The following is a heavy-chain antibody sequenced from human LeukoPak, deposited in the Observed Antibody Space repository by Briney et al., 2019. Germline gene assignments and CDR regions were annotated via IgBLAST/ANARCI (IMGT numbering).Heavy chain of an antibody. V-gene: IGHV4-31*03. CDR2: IHYSGST. J-gene: IGHJ4*02. CDR3: ARLSGIVVVTAIQYYFDY. D-gene: IGHD2-21*02. Sequence: SETLSLTCTVSGGSISSGGYYWSWIRQRPGKGLEWIGYIHYSGSTYYNPSLKSRVTISVDTSKNQFSLKLSSVTAADTAVYYCARLSGIVVVTAIQYYFDYWGQGTLVTVSS. CDR1: GGSISSGGYY.